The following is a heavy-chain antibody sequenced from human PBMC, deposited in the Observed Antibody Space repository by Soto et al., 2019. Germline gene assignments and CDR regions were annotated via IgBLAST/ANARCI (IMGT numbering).Heavy chain of an antibody. V-gene: IGHV3-53*02. CDR1: GFTVSNKY. Sequence: EVQLVETGGGLIQPGGSLRLSCAASGFTVSNKYMSWVRQAPGKGLEWISVIFSGGETYYADSVKGRFTISRDNSKNTLYLQMSSLGADDTAMYYCARGGSGYYYGLDVWGQGTTVTVSS. CDR2: IFSGGET. J-gene: IGHJ6*02. CDR3: ARGGSGYYYGLDV. D-gene: IGHD3-10*01.